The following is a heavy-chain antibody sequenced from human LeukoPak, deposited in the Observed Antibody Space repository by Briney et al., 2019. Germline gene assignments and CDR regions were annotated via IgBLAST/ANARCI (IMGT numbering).Heavy chain of an antibody. D-gene: IGHD2-8*01. CDR3: VRDPPMAPMDV. Sequence: GGSLRLSCAASGFTFSSYWMSWVRQAPGKGLEWVANIKQGGSEKYYVDSVKGRLTISRDNAKNSLYLQMNSLRAEDTAVYYCVRDPPMAPMDVWGQGTTVTVSS. CDR1: GFTFSSYW. J-gene: IGHJ6*02. CDR2: IKQGGSEK. V-gene: IGHV3-7*01.